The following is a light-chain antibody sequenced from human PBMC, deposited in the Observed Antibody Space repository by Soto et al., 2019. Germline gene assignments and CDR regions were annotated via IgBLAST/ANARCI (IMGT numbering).Light chain of an antibody. CDR1: SSDVGGYNY. J-gene: IGLJ1*01. CDR3: SSYTTSNTRQIV. V-gene: IGLV2-14*03. Sequence: QSVLTQPASVSGSPGQSITISCTGTSSDVGGYNYVSWYQHHPGKAPKLIIYDVTNRPSGVSNPFSGSKSGNTASLTISGLQPEDEADYYCSSYTTSNTRQIVFGTGTKLTV. CDR2: DVT.